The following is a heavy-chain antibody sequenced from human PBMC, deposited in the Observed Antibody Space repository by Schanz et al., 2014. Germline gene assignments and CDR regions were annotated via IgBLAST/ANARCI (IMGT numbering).Heavy chain of an antibody. D-gene: IGHD6-13*01. CDR1: GFTFSSYA. CDR2: ITTAGTKM. V-gene: IGHV3-30-3*01. J-gene: IGHJ4*02. CDR3: VSQTGSPNY. Sequence: VQLVASGGGVVQPGRSLRLSCAASGFTFSSYAMSWVRQAPGKGLEWVAAITTAGTKMYYADSVRGRFTVSRDNSKNTLYLQMNTLRAEDTAVYFCVSQTGSPNYWGQGTLVTVSS.